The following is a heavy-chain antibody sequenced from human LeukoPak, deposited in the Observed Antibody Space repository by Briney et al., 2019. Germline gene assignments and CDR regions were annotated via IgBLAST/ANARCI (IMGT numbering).Heavy chain of an antibody. Sequence: GASVKVSCKASGYTFTGYYMHWGRQAPGQGLEWMGWINPNSGGTNYAQKFQGRVTMTRDTSISTAYMELSRLRSDDTAVYYCARDYGGLSYSSGLGVDYWGQGTLVTVSS. CDR1: GYTFTGYY. CDR2: INPNSGGT. J-gene: IGHJ4*02. V-gene: IGHV1-2*02. D-gene: IGHD6-19*01. CDR3: ARDYGGLSYSSGLGVDY.